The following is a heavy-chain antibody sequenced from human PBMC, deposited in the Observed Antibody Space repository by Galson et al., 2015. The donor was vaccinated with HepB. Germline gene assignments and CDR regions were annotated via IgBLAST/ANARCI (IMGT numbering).Heavy chain of an antibody. V-gene: IGHV3-33*01. CDR3: SRAPPFYDSSGYYNEGGGHLDN. J-gene: IGHJ4*02. D-gene: IGHD3-22*01. CDR1: GFSVEYFG. CDR2: IWHDGPIR. Sequence: SLRISCAASGFSVEYFGLHWVRQAPGKGLEWVALIWHDGPIRKYGDSLERRFTTFRDNSKNTVYLQMNSLRVDDTAIYYCSRAPPFYDSSGYYNEGGGHLDNWGQGTLVTVSS.